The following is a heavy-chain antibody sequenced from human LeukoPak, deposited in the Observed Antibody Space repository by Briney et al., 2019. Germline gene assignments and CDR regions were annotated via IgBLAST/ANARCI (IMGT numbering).Heavy chain of an antibody. CDR1: GFTFSNAW. CDR2: IKSKTDGGTT. CDR3: ARGSTYYESSGQVPFDY. J-gene: IGHJ4*02. V-gene: IGHV3-15*01. D-gene: IGHD3-22*01. Sequence: GGSLRLSCAASGFTFSNAWMSWVRQAPGKGLEWVGRIKSKTDGGTTDYAAPVKGRFTISRDDSKNTLYLQMNSLKTEDTAVYYCARGSTYYESSGQVPFDYWGQGTLVTVSS.